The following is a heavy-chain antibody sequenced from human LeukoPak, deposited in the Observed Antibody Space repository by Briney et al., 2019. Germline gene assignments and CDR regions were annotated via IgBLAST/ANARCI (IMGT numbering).Heavy chain of an antibody. CDR3: AREPATDYDILTGYSHNWFDP. CDR2: IYHSGST. D-gene: IGHD3-9*01. Sequence: SETLSLTCAVSGGSISSSNWWSWVRQPPGKGLEWIGEIYHSGSTNYNPSLKSRVTISIDKSKNQFSLKLSSVTAADTAVYYCAREPATDYDILTGYSHNWFDPWGQGTLVTVSS. CDR1: GGSISSSNW. J-gene: IGHJ5*02. V-gene: IGHV4-4*02.